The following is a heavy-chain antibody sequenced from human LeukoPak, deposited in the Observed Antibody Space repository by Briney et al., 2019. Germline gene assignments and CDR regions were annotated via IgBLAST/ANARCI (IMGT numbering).Heavy chain of an antibody. CDR2: INPNSGGT. CDR3: ARGGTDDYVWRSSQDY. J-gene: IGHJ4*02. V-gene: IGHV1-2*02. D-gene: IGHD3-16*01. CDR1: GYTFTGYY. Sequence: GALVKVSCKASGYTFTGYYMHWVRQAPGQGLEWMGWINPNSGGTNYAQRFQGRVTMTRDTSISTAYMELSRLRSDDTAVYYCARGGTDDYVWRSSQDYWGQGTLVTVSS.